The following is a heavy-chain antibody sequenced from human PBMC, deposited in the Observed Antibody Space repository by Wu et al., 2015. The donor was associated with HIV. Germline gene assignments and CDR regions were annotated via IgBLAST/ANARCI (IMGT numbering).Heavy chain of an antibody. J-gene: IGHJ6*03. CDR3: ARDAYHDSGSYTWYYYMDV. Sequence: QVQLVQSGAEVKKPGASVKVSCKASGYTFTDYYMHWVRQAPGQGLEWMGWINPNSGGTNYAQKFQGRVTMTRDTSISTAYMELSRLRSDDTAVYYCARDAYHDSGSYTWYYYMDVVGTKGPRSPSP. D-gene: IGHD1-26*01. V-gene: IGHV1-2*02. CDR2: INPNSGGT. CDR1: GYTFTDYY.